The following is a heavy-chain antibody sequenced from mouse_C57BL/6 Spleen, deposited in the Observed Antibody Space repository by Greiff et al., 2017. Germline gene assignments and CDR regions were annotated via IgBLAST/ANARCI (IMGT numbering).Heavy chain of an antibody. J-gene: IGHJ2*01. CDR3: ARRPYDYDLDY. D-gene: IGHD2-4*01. V-gene: IGHV1-69*01. CDR1: GYTFTSYW. CDR2: IDPSDSYT. Sequence: QVQLQQPGAELVMPGASVKLSCKASGYTFTSYWMHWVKQRPGQGLEWIGEIDPSDSYTNYNQKFKGKSTLTVAKSSSTAYMQLSSLTSEDSAVYYCARRPYDYDLDYWGQGTTLTVSS.